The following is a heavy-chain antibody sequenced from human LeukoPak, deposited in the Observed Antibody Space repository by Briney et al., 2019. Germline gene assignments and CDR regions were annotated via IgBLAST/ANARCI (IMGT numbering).Heavy chain of an antibody. D-gene: IGHD6-19*01. CDR1: GGSISSYY. V-gene: IGHV4-4*07. CDR3: ARDGRQWLATYYYYMDV. CDR2: IYTSGST. Sequence: SETLSLTCTVSGGSISSYYWSWIRQPAGKGLEWIGRIYTSGSTNYNPSLKSRVTMSVDTSKNQFSLKLSSVTAADTAVYYCARDGRQWLATYYYYMDVWGKGTTVTVSS. J-gene: IGHJ6*03.